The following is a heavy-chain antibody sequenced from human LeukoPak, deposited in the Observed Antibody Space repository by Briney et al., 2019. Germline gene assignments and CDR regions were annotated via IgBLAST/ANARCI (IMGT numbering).Heavy chain of an antibody. D-gene: IGHD1-26*01. CDR2: IYYSGST. Sequence: SETLSLTCTVSGGSINSYYWSWIRQPPGKGLEWIGYIYYSGSTNYNPSLKSRVTISVDTSKNQFSLKLSSVTAADTAVYYCARNSRYRPFDYWGQGTLVTVSS. V-gene: IGHV4-59*08. CDR3: ARNSRYRPFDY. J-gene: IGHJ4*02. CDR1: GGSINSYY.